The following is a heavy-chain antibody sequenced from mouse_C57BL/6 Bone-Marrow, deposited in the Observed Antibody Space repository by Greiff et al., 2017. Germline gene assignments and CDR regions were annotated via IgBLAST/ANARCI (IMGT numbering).Heavy chain of an antibody. CDR2: IYPGDGDT. CDR3: ERGYGSSSCV. Sequence: VQLQQSGPELVKPGASVKISCKASGYAFSSSWMNWVKQRPGKGLEWIGLIYPGDGDTNYNGKFKGKATLTEDKSSSTAYMQLSSLTSEDSAVYFCERGYGSSSCVWGTGTTVTVSA. D-gene: IGHD1-1*01. J-gene: IGHJ1*03. CDR1: GYAFSSSW. V-gene: IGHV1-82*01.